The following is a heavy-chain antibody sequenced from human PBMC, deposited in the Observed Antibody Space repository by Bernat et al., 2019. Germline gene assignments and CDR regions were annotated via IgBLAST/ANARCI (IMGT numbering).Heavy chain of an antibody. CDR2: IWHYGTNE. V-gene: IGHV3-33*01. J-gene: IGHJ6*02. CDR1: FTFSSYG. Sequence: FTFSSYGMHWVRQAPGKGLEWVAVIWHYGTNENYADSVKGRFSISRDNSKNTLYRQMNRLRAEDTAGYYCARVSLYGAQAYAMDVWG. D-gene: IGHD1-26*01. CDR3: ARVSLYGAQAYAMDV.